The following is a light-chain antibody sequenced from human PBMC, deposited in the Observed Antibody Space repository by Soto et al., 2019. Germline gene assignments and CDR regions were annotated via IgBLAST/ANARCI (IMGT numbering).Light chain of an antibody. CDR2: GAS. CDR3: QQYGSSPFT. V-gene: IGKV3-20*01. J-gene: IGKJ3*01. CDR1: QSVSSTN. Sequence: EIVLTQSPGTLSLSPGERATLSCRASQSVSSTNLAWYQQKPGQAPRLLIYGASSRATGIPDRFSGSGSGTDFTLTISRLEPEDFAVYYCQQYGSSPFTFGPGIKVDIK.